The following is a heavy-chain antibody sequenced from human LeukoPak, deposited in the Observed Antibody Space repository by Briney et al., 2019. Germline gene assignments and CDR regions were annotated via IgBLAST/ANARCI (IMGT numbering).Heavy chain of an antibody. CDR1: GFTFSSYW. CDR3: ARNYYDSSGYYYDDAFDI. D-gene: IGHD3-22*01. J-gene: IGHJ3*02. Sequence: GGSLRLSCAASGFTFSSYWMHWVRQAPGKGLVWVSRINSDGSSTSYADSVKGRFTISRDNAKNTLYLQMNNLRAEDTAVYYCARNYYDSSGYYYDDAFDIWGQGTMVTVSS. CDR2: INSDGSST. V-gene: IGHV3-74*01.